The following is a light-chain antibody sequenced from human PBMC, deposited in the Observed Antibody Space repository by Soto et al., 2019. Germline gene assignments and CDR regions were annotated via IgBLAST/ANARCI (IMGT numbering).Light chain of an antibody. V-gene: IGKV3-15*01. CDR3: KQYNNWPV. J-gene: IGKJ1*01. Sequence: EIVMTHSPATLSVSPLEIATLSCSASQSVSSNLAWYQQKPGQAPRLLIYAASTRATGIPARFSGSGSGTEFTLTISSLQSEDFAVYYCKQYNNWPVFGQGTKVDIK. CDR2: AAS. CDR1: QSVSSN.